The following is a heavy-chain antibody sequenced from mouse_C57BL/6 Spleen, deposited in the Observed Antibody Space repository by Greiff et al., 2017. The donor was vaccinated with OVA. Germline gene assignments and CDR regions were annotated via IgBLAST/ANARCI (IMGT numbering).Heavy chain of an antibody. J-gene: IGHJ2*01. V-gene: IGHV1-69*01. CDR3: ARGERYYIDY. D-gene: IGHD1-1*01. CDR1: GYTFTSYW. Sequence: VQLQQPGAELVMPGASVKLSCKASGYTFTSYWMHWVKQRPGQGLEWIGEIDPSDSYTNYNQKFKGKSTLTVDKSSSTAYMQLSSLTSEDSAVYYCARGERYYIDYWGQGTTLTVSS. CDR2: IDPSDSYT.